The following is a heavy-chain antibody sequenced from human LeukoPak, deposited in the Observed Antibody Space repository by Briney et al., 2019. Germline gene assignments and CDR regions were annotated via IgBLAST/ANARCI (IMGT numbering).Heavy chain of an antibody. V-gene: IGHV4-34*01. CDR2: INHSGST. Sequence: SETLSLTCTVSGGSISGGGYYWSWIRQPPGKGLEWIGEINHSGSTNYNPSLKSRVTISVDTSKDQFSLKLSSVTAADTAVYYCARGRGHIVVVTAIPKSPGAAFDIWGQGTMVTVSS. J-gene: IGHJ3*02. CDR1: GGSISGGGYY. D-gene: IGHD2-21*02. CDR3: ARGRGHIVVVTAIPKSPGAAFDI.